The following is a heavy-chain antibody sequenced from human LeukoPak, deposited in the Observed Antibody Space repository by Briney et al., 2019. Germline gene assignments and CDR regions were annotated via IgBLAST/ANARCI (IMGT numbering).Heavy chain of an antibody. CDR1: GFAFSSYS. V-gene: IGHV3-30*18. J-gene: IGHJ4*02. D-gene: IGHD1-26*01. CDR3: AKDRQRFIVVASGGLAGFDY. Sequence: PGGSLRLSCAASGFAFSSYSMNWVRQAPGKGLEWVALISYDGSNKYYVDSVKGRFTISRDNSKNTLYLQMNSLRAEDTAVYYCAKDRQRFIVVASGGLAGFDYWGLGTLVTVSS. CDR2: ISYDGSNK.